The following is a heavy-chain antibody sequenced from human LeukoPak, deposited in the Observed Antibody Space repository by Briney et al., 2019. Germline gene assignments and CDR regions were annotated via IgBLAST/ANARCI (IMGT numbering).Heavy chain of an antibody. D-gene: IGHD2-21*02. J-gene: IGHJ4*02. CDR3: ARSSDCGGDCYEYYFDY. CDR2: ISISGSTI. Sequence: PGGSLRLSCAASGFTFSDYYMSWIRQAPGKGLEWVSYISISGSTIYYVDSVKGRFTLSRDNAKNSLYLQMNSLRAEDTAVYYCARSSDCGGDCYEYYFDYWGQGTLVTVSS. V-gene: IGHV3-11*01. CDR1: GFTFSDYY.